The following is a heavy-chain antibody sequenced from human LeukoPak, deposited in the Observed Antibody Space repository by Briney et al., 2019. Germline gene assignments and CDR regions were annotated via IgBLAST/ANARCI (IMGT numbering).Heavy chain of an antibody. J-gene: IGHJ4*02. V-gene: IGHV1-18*01. CDR3: ARVWCSSTSCYYYFDY. D-gene: IGHD2-2*01. Sequence: GASVKVSCKASGYTFTSYGISWVRQAPGQGLEWMGWISAYNGNTNYAQKLQGRVTMTTDTSTSTAYMELRSLRSDDTAVCYCARVWCSSTSCYYYFDYWGQGTLVTVSS. CDR1: GYTFTSYG. CDR2: ISAYNGNT.